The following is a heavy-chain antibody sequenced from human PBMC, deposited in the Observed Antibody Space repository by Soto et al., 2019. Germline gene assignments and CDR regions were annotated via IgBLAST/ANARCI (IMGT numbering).Heavy chain of an antibody. CDR2: ISSSSSYI. CDR1: GFTFSSYS. V-gene: IGHV3-21*01. Sequence: GGSLRLSCAASGFTFSSYSMNWVRQAPGKGLEWVSSISSSSSYIYYADSVKGRFTISRDNAKNSLYLQMNSLRAEDTAVYYCARQMYNWNSFFDYWGQGTLVTVSS. D-gene: IGHD1-20*01. J-gene: IGHJ4*02. CDR3: ARQMYNWNSFFDY.